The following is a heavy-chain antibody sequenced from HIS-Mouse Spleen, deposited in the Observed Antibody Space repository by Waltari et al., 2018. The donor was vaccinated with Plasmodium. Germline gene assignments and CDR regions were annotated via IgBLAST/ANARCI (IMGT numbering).Heavy chain of an antibody. CDR1: GGSISSSSYS. CDR2: IYYSGST. Sequence: QLQLQESGPGLVKPSETLSLTCTVSGGSISSSSYSWGWIRQPPGKGLEWIGCIYYSGSTYYNPSLKSRVTISVDTSKNQFSLKLSSVTAADTAVYYCARRGGSYYYFDYWGQGTLVTVSS. V-gene: IGHV4-39*01. J-gene: IGHJ4*02. D-gene: IGHD1-26*01. CDR3: ARRGGSYYYFDY.